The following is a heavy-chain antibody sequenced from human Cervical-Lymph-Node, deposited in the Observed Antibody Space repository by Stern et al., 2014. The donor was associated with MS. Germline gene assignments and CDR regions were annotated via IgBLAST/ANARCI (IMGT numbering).Heavy chain of an antibody. D-gene: IGHD3-3*01. CDR2: IYCSGIT. CDR3: ARVSYDFWSGYYVFDY. J-gene: IGHJ4*02. Sequence: QVQLQESGAGLVKPSQTLSLTCTVSGGSISSGGYYWSWIRQHPGKGLAAIGYIYCSGITYYNPSLKSRVTISVDTSKNQFSLKLSSVTAADTAVYYCARVSYDFWSGYYVFDYWGQGTLVTVSS. CDR1: GGSISSGGYY. V-gene: IGHV4-31*03.